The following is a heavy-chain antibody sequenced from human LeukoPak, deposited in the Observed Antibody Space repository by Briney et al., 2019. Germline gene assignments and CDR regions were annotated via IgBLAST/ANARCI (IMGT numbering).Heavy chain of an antibody. CDR3: ARAPITGTPDWFDP. D-gene: IGHD1-7*01. CDR2: ISAYNGNT. CDR1: GYTFTSYG. V-gene: IGHV1-18*01. Sequence: ASVKVSCKASGYTFTSYGISWVRQAPGQGLEWMGWISAYNGNTNYAQKLQGRVTMTTDTSTSTAYMELRSLRSDDTAVYHCARAPITGTPDWFDPWGQGTLVTVSS. J-gene: IGHJ5*02.